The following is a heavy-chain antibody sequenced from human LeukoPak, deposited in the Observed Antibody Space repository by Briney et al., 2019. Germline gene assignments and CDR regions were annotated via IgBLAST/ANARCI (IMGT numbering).Heavy chain of an antibody. CDR1: GFTFSSYA. D-gene: IGHD3-22*01. Sequence: PGGSLRLSCAASGFTFSSYAMNWVRQAPGKGLEWVSSISGRDDRTYYADSAKGRFTISRDNSKNTLYLQMNSLRAEDTALYYCAKVAYDTYGHYYHDYFDYWGQGTLVTVSS. CDR2: ISGRDDRT. CDR3: AKVAYDTYGHYYHDYFDY. V-gene: IGHV3-23*01. J-gene: IGHJ4*02.